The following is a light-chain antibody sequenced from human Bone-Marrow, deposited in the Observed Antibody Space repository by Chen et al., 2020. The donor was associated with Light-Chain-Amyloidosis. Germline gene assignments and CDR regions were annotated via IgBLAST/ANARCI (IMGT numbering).Light chain of an antibody. Sequence: EAVMTQSPLSLPVTLGQPASISCRSSQSLVFSDGNTYLSWFQQRPGQSPRRLMYKVSNRDSGVPDRFSGGGSGTDFTLKISRVEAEDVGVYYCMQGTHWAPTFGQGTKVEI. CDR2: KVS. CDR1: QSLVFSDGNTY. J-gene: IGKJ1*01. CDR3: MQGTHWAPT. V-gene: IGKV2-30*01.